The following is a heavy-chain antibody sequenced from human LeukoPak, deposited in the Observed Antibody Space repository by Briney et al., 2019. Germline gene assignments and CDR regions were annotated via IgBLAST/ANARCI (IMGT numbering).Heavy chain of an antibody. D-gene: IGHD6-13*01. J-gene: IGHJ4*02. CDR3: VKDISVAAAEGGDFDY. V-gene: IGHV3-9*01. Sequence: QPGGSLRLSCAASGFTFDDYAMHWVRHVPGKGLEWVSSISWNSGSINYADSVRGRFTISRDNARNSLYLQMNSLRAEDTALYYCVKDISVAAAEGGDFDYWGQGTLVTVSS. CDR1: GFTFDDYA. CDR2: ISWNSGSI.